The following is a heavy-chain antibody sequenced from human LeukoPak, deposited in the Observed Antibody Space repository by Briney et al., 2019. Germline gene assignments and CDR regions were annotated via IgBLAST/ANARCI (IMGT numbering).Heavy chain of an antibody. J-gene: IGHJ6*03. Sequence: ETLSLTCAVYGGSLSGYYWSWIRQPPGKGLEWVSSISSTSSYIYYADSVKSRFTISRDNAKNSLYLQMNSLRAEDTAVYYCARSSGWYHRGPDYYYYYMDVWGKGTTVTVS. CDR2: ISSTSSYI. CDR3: ARSSGWYHRGPDYYYYYMDV. D-gene: IGHD6-19*01. V-gene: IGHV3-21*01. CDR1: GGSLSGYY.